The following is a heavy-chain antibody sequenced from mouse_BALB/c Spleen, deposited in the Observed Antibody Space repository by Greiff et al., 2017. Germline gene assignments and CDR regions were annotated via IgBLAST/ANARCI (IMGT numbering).Heavy chain of an antibody. CDR2: INPSNGRT. CDR3: ARGGYGNYWFAY. Sequence: VQLQQPGAELVKPGASVKLSCKASGYTFTSYWMHWVKQRPGQGLEWIGEINPSNGRTNYNEKFKSKATLTVDKSSSTAYMQLSSLTSEDSAVYYCARGGYGNYWFAYWGQGTLVTVSA. J-gene: IGHJ3*01. D-gene: IGHD2-10*02. V-gene: IGHV1S81*02. CDR1: GYTFTSYW.